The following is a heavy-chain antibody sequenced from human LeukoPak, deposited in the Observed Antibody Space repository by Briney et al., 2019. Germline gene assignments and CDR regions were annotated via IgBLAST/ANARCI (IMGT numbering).Heavy chain of an antibody. V-gene: IGHV3-9*01. Sequence: GGSLRLSCAASGFTFDDYAMHWVRHAPGRGLEWVSGISRNSGSIGYADSVKGRFTISRDNSKNTLYLQMNSLRAEDTAVYYCAKAVEMATIIYFDSWGQGTQVTVPS. CDR1: GFTFDDYA. J-gene: IGHJ4*02. CDR2: ISRNSGSI. CDR3: AKAVEMATIIYFDS. D-gene: IGHD5-24*01.